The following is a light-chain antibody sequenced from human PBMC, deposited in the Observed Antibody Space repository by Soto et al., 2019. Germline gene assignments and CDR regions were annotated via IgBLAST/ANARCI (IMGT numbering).Light chain of an antibody. J-gene: IGKJ3*01. Sequence: EIVLTQSPGTLSLSPGERGTLLCRASRSLGTYSLTWYQQKPGQAPRVLISGTSSRATAIPDRFSGSGSGTDFTLTIRRVEPAAFAVYYCPHYGASLFIFGPGPKV. V-gene: IGKV3-20*01. CDR3: PHYGASLFI. CDR1: RSLGTYS. CDR2: GTS.